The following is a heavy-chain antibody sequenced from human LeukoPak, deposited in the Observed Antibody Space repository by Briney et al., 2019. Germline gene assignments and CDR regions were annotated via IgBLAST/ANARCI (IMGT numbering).Heavy chain of an antibody. CDR3: ARANEYSSSSPAFDY. J-gene: IGHJ4*02. Sequence: ASVKVSCKASGYTFTSYGIRWVRQPPGQGLEWMGWISAYNGNTNYAQKLQGRVTMTTDTSTSTAYMELGSVRSDDTAVYYCARANEYSSSSPAFDYWGQGTLVTVSS. CDR2: ISAYNGNT. V-gene: IGHV1-18*01. CDR1: GYTFTSYG. D-gene: IGHD6-6*01.